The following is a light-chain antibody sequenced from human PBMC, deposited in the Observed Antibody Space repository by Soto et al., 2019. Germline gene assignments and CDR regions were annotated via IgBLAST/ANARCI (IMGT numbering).Light chain of an antibody. CDR3: PLSYSITWT. CDR1: ESIRTW. CDR2: DAS. Sequence: IHMTHSPSTVSASLRDRVTITCRASESIRTWLAWYQHKPGKAPKLLIYDASSLESGVPSRLSGSGSETDFTLTISSLQPEDFATYSCPLSYSITWTFGQGTKVDIK. V-gene: IGKV1-5*01. J-gene: IGKJ1*01.